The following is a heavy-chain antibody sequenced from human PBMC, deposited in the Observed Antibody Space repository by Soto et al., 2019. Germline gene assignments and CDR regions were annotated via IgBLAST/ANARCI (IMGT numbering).Heavy chain of an antibody. CDR3: ARDPPGVKDIVVVPAAMPPPHIFDY. CDR1: GFTFSSYW. J-gene: IGHJ4*02. CDR2: IKQDGSEK. Sequence: GGSLRLSCAASGFTFSSYWMSWVRQAPGKGLEWVANIKQDGSEKYYVDSVKGRFTISRDNAKNSLYLQMNSLRAEDTAVYYCARDPPGVKDIVVVPAAMPPPHIFDYWGQGTLVTVSS. D-gene: IGHD2-2*01. V-gene: IGHV3-7*01.